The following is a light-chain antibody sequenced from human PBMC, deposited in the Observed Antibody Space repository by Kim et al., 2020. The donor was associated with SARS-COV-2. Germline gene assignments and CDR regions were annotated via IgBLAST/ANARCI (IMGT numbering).Light chain of an antibody. CDR2: DAS. J-gene: IGKJ4*01. V-gene: IGKV3-11*01. CDR3: QQRNSWPPAGT. Sequence: PGERATRSCRASQNIDTYLAWYQQRPGQAPRLLVYDASNRATGVPDRFSGSGSGTDFTLTISSLEPEDFSIYYCQQRNSWPPAGTFGGGTKVDIK. CDR1: QNIDTY.